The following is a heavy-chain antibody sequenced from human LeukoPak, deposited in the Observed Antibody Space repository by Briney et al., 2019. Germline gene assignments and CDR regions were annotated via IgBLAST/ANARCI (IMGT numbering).Heavy chain of an antibody. Sequence: VASVKVSCKASGGTFSSYAISWVRQAPGQGLEWMGWINPNSGGTNYAQKFQDWVTMTRDTSISTAYMELSRLRSDDTAVYYCAREAEGGLRYDDAFDIWGQGTMVTVSS. J-gene: IGHJ3*02. CDR3: AREAEGGLRYDDAFDI. V-gene: IGHV1-2*04. CDR1: GGTFSSYA. D-gene: IGHD3-9*01. CDR2: INPNSGGT.